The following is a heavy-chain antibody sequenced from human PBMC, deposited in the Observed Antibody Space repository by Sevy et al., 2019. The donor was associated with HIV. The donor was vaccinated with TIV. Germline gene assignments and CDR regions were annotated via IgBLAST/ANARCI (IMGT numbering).Heavy chain of an antibody. CDR2: VNQDGSVK. Sequence: GGSLRLSCVASGFSLNNYWMNWVRQAPGKGLEWVANVNQDGSVKYYVDSVKGRFTISGDNARNLMYLQMNSLRVEDAVLYCCVGAIHLDGSFWGQGTLVTVSS. CDR3: VGAIHLDGSF. J-gene: IGHJ4*02. D-gene: IGHD1-26*01. V-gene: IGHV3-7*01. CDR1: GFSLNNYW.